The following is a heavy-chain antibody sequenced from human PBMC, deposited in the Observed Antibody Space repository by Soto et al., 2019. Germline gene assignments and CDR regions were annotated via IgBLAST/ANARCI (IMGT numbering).Heavy chain of an antibody. CDR3: ARDPGVTVVTPGGSGMDV. CDR1: GFTVSSNY. V-gene: IGHV3-66*01. D-gene: IGHD2-21*02. J-gene: IGHJ6*02. Sequence: EVQLVESGGGLVQPGGSLRLSCAASGFTVSSNYMSWVRQAPGKGLEWVSVIYSGGSTYYADSVKGRFTISRDNSKNTLYLQMNSLRADDTAVYYCARDPGVTVVTPGGSGMDVWGQGTTVTVSS. CDR2: IYSGGST.